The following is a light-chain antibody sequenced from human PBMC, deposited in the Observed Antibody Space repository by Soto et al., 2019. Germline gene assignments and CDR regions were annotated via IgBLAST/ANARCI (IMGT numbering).Light chain of an antibody. V-gene: IGLV8-61*01. CDR2: STN. J-gene: IGLJ1*01. CDR3: VLYIGSGISV. Sequence: QTVVTQEPSCSVSPGGTVTLTCGLSSGSVSTSYYPSWYQQTPGQAPRTLIYSTNTRSSGVPDRFSGSILGNKAALTITGAQADDESDYYCVLYIGSGISVFGTGTKLTVL. CDR1: SGSVSTSYY.